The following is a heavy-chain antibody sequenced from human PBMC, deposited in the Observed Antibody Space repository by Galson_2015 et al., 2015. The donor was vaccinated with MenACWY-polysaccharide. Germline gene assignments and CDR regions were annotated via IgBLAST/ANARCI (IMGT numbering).Heavy chain of an antibody. CDR2: IKQDESEK. J-gene: IGHJ2*01. CDR3: ARDPLDSSGYTRGSVFDL. Sequence: SLRLSCAASGFTFSSFWMSWVHQAPGKGLEWVAIIKQDESEKYYVDSVKGRFSISRDNAKNSLYLQMNSLRSEDTAVYYCARDPLDSSGYTRGSVFDLWGRGTLVTVSS. CDR1: GFTFSSFW. V-gene: IGHV3-7*01. D-gene: IGHD3-22*01.